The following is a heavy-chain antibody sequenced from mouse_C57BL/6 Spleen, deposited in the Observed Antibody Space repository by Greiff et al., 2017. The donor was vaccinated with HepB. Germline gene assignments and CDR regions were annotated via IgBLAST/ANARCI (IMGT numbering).Heavy chain of an antibody. CDR2: IYPGNSDT. J-gene: IGHJ3*01. V-gene: IGHV1-5*01. Sequence: EVKVEESGTVLARPGASVKMSCKTSGYTFTSYWMHWVKQRPGQGLEWIGAIYPGNSDTSYNQKFKGKAKLTTVTSASTAYMELSSLTNEDSAVYYCTRWGYDYAWFAYWGQGTLVTVSA. CDR1: GYTFTSYW. CDR3: TRWGYDYAWFAY. D-gene: IGHD2-4*01.